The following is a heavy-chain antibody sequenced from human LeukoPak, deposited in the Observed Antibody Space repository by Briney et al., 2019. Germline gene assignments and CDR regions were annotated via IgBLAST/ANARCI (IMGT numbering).Heavy chain of an antibody. CDR2: INIDGSRI. Sequence: PGGSLRLSCAASGFTLNKYWMHWVRQPQGKGLVWVSRINIDGSRISYADSVRGRLAISRDNAKNTLYLQMNNLRAEDTAVYYCTRIPADQTFFDFWGQGNLVTVSS. CDR3: TRIPADQTFFDF. V-gene: IGHV3-74*01. CDR1: GFTLNKYW. J-gene: IGHJ4*02. D-gene: IGHD2-2*01.